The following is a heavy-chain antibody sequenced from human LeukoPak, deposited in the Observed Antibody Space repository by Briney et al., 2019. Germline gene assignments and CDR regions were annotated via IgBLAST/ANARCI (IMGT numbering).Heavy chain of an antibody. Sequence: SETLSLTCAVYGGSFSGYYWSWIRQPPGKGLEWIGEINHSGSTNYNPSLKSRVTISVDTSKNQFSLKLSSVTAADTAIYYCARATINYGASDIWGQGTMVTVSS. J-gene: IGHJ3*02. D-gene: IGHD4/OR15-4a*01. CDR1: GGSFSGYY. CDR2: INHSGST. CDR3: ARATINYGASDI. V-gene: IGHV4-34*01.